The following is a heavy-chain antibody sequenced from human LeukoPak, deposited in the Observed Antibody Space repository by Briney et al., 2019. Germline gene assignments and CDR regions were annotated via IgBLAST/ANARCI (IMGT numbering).Heavy chain of an antibody. CDR3: TRDLMDYDVSTGLHHYYMDV. D-gene: IGHD3-9*01. V-gene: IGHV3-53*01. Sequence: GGSLRLSCAASGFTVSSNYMSWVRQAPGKGLEWVSVIYSGGSTYYADSVKGRFTISRDNAKNTLYLQMNTLRVEDTAVYYCTRDLMDYDVSTGLHHYYMDVWGQGTTVTVSS. J-gene: IGHJ6*02. CDR2: IYSGGST. CDR1: GFTVSSNY.